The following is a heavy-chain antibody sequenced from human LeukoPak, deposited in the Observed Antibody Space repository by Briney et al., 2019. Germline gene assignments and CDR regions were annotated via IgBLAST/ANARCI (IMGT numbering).Heavy chain of an antibody. J-gene: IGHJ4*02. CDR2: ISSSGSTI. CDR1: GFTFSSYE. V-gene: IGHV3-48*03. CDR3: AREVVGTTSEFYY. D-gene: IGHD1-26*01. Sequence: GGSLSLSCAASGFTFSSYEMNWVRQAPGKGLEWISYISSSGSTIYYADSVKGRFTISRDNAKNSLYLQMNSLRAEDTAVYYCAREVVGTTSEFYYWGQGTLVTVSS.